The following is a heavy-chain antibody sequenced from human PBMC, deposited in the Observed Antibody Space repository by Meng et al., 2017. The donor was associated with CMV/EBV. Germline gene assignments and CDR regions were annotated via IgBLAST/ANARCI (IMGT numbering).Heavy chain of an antibody. CDR3: ARVLYSSSWYFVDYYYYYGMDV. CDR1: GFTFSSYA. D-gene: IGHD6-13*01. Sequence: SLRLSCAASGFTFSSYAMHWVRQAPGKGLEWVAVISYDGSNKYYADSVKGRFTISRDNSKNTLYLQMNSLRAEDTAVYYCARVLYSSSWYFVDYYYYYGMDVWGQGTTGTVSS. J-gene: IGHJ6*02. V-gene: IGHV3-30-3*01. CDR2: ISYDGSNK.